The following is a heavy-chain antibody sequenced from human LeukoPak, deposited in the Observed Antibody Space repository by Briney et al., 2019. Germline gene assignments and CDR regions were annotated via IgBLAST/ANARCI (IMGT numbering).Heavy chain of an antibody. Sequence: ASVKVSCKVSGYTLTELSMHWVRQAPGKGLEWMGGFDLEDGETIYAQKFQGRVTMTEDTSTDTAYMELSSLRSEDTAVYYCATIGSYYDSSDYWGQGTLVTVSS. CDR3: ATIGSYYDSSDY. CDR2: FDLEDGET. V-gene: IGHV1-24*01. D-gene: IGHD3-22*01. J-gene: IGHJ4*02. CDR1: GYTLTELS.